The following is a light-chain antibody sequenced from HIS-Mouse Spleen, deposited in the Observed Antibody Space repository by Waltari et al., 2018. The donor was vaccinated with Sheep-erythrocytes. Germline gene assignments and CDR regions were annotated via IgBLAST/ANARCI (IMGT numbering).Light chain of an antibody. V-gene: IGKV1-8*01. CDR2: AAS. Sequence: AIRMTQSPSSLSASTADRATITCRASQGISSYLAWYQQKPGKAPKLLIYAASTLQSGVPSRFSGSGSGTDFTLTISCLQSEDFATYYCQQYYSYPLTFGGGTKVEIK. CDR1: QGISSY. CDR3: QQYYSYPLT. J-gene: IGKJ4*01.